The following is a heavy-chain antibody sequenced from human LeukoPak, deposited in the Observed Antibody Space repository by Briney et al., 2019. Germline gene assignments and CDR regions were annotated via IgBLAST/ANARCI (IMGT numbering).Heavy chain of an antibody. J-gene: IGHJ6*03. Sequence: SETLSLTCSVSHGSISSGYYYWAWIRQPPGKGPEWIGSIYYSGTTYPNPSLKSRVTISVDTSKNQFSLKLSSVTAADTAMYYCAREKIGTGTVLGKDYYYMDVWGKGTTVTVSS. CDR2: IYYSGTT. CDR1: HGSISSGYYY. D-gene: IGHD3-16*01. V-gene: IGHV4-39*07. CDR3: AREKIGTGTVLGKDYYYMDV.